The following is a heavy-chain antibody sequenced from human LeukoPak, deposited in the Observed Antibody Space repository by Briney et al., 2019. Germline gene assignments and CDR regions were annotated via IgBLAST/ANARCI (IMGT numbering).Heavy chain of an antibody. CDR3: VRHEGSISGWPFDY. D-gene: IGHD6-19*01. V-gene: IGHV5-51*01. CDR2: MYLGDSET. Sequence: GESLKISCKGSGFTFTKYWIGWVRQMPGKGLEWTGIMYLGDSETRYSPSFQGQVTISADKSISTVFLQWSSLKASDTAMYYCVRHEGSISGWPFDYWGQGTLVTVSS. J-gene: IGHJ4*02. CDR1: GFTFTKYW.